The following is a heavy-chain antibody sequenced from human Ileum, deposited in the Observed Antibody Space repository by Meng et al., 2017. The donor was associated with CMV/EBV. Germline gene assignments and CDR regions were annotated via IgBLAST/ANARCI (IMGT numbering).Heavy chain of an antibody. V-gene: IGHV3-7*03. CDR1: GFTFSSYW. D-gene: IGHD2-2*01. CDR2: IKQDGSEK. CDR3: VKGPYCTTAGCDAHGEFEY. Sequence: GGSLRLSCAASGFTFSSYWMSWVRQVPGKGLEWVANIKQDGSEKYYVDSVKGRLTTSRDNAKNSLYLQMNSLRADDTALYYCVKGPYCTTAGCDAHGEFEYWGQGALVTVSS. J-gene: IGHJ4*02.